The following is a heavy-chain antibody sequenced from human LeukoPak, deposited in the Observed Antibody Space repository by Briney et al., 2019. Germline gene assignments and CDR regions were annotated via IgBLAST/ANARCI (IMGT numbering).Heavy chain of an antibody. D-gene: IGHD2-21*01. Sequence: GGSLRLSCATSGFTFDDYAMHWVRQAPGKGLEWVSGISWNSGSIGYADSVKGRFTISRDNARNSLYLQMNSLRPEDTALYYCAKDIEVRVVNYYYGMDVWGQGTTVTVSS. CDR1: GFTFDDYA. CDR2: ISWNSGSI. CDR3: AKDIEVRVVNYYYGMDV. J-gene: IGHJ6*02. V-gene: IGHV3-9*01.